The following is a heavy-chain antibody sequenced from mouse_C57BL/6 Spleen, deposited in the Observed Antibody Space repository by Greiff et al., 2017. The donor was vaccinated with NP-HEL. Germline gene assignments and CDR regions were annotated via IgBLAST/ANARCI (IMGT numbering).Heavy chain of an antibody. V-gene: IGHV1-85*01. CDR3: ARRGLGSLPFDY. J-gene: IGHJ2*01. Sequence: VQLQQSGPELVKPGASVKLSCKASGYTFTSYDINWVKQRPGQRLEWLGCIYPRGGSTKYNEKFKGKATLTVDTSSSTAYMELHSLTSEDSAVYFCARRGLGSLPFDYWGQGTTLTVSS. CDR1: GYTFTSYD. CDR2: IYPRGGST. D-gene: IGHD4-1*01.